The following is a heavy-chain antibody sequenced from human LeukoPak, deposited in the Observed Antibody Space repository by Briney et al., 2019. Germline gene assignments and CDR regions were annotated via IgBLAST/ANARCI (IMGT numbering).Heavy chain of an antibody. J-gene: IGHJ6*03. CDR1: GFTFSSYS. V-gene: IGHV3-7*01. Sequence: GGSPRLSCAASGFTFSSYSMSWVRQAPGKGLEWVANIKQDGSEKYYVDSVKGRFTISRDNAKNSLYLQMNSLRAEDTAVYYCARDPLRFDTQTPWEYYMDVWGKGTTVTVSS. D-gene: IGHD4-17*01. CDR3: ARDPLRFDTQTPWEYYMDV. CDR2: IKQDGSEK.